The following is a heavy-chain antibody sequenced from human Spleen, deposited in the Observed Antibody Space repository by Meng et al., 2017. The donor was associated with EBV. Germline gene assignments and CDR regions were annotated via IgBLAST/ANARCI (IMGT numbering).Heavy chain of an antibody. CDR1: GGTFRSDA. Sequence: QGQWGQSGGGVKKPGCSVKVSCKTSGGTFRSDAVSWVRQAPGQGLEWLGGLIPKSDAPYYAQKFQDRVTITADESTSTHYMDLRGLKSEDTAVYYCASESGRGFTPDYWGQGTLVTVSS. CDR3: ASESGRGFTPDY. CDR2: LIPKSDAP. J-gene: IGHJ4*02. D-gene: IGHD3-10*01. V-gene: IGHV1-69*01.